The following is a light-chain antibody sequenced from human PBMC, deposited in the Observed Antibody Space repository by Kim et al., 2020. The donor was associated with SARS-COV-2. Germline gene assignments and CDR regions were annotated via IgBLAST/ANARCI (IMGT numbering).Light chain of an antibody. CDR1: SGDVGVYNF. CDR2: DVN. Sequence: GQSITTACTGTSGDVGVYNFVSWYQQHPGEVPKVIIYDVNQRPSGSSDRFSGSKSGNTASLTISGLRAEDEADYYCTSFTTSLTWVFGGGTKVTVL. V-gene: IGLV2-14*04. J-gene: IGLJ3*02. CDR3: TSFTTSLTWV.